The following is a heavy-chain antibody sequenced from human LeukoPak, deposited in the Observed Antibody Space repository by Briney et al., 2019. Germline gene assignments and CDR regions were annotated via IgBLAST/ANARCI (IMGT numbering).Heavy chain of an antibody. V-gene: IGHV1-18*01. D-gene: IGHD4-17*01. CDR3: ARTGDLDYYYYGMDV. CDR2: ISAYNGNT. Sequence: GASVKVSCKASGYTFTSYGISWVRQAPGQGLEWMGWISAYNGNTNYAQKLQGRVTMTTDTSTSTAYMELRSLRSDDTAVYYWARTGDLDYYYYGMDVWGQGTTVTVSS. CDR1: GYTFTSYG. J-gene: IGHJ6*02.